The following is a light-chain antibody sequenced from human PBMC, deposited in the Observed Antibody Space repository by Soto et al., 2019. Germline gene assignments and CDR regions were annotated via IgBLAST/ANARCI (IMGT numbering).Light chain of an antibody. V-gene: IGKV3-15*01. J-gene: IGKJ1*01. CDR2: DTS. CDR1: QSINTY. CDR3: QQSYNAWT. Sequence: EIVMTQSPATLSVSPGERASLSCRASQSINTYLAWYQQKPGQAPRLLIYDTSTRATALPARFSGSGSGTDFTLTISSLQPEDFATYYCQQSYNAWTFGQGTKVDIK.